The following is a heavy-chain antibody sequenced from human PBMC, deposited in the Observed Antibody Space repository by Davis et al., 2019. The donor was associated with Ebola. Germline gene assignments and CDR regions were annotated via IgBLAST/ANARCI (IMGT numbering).Heavy chain of an antibody. Sequence: AASVKVSCKASGYTFTGYYMHWVRQAPGQGLEWMGWINPNSGGTKYAQKFQGRVTMTRDTSISTAYMELSRLRSDDTAFCARGFCSNTSCYTSMVDYWGQGTLVTVSS. CDR2: INPNSGGT. J-gene: IGHJ4*02. V-gene: IGHV1-2*02. CDR1: GYTFTGYY. CDR3: GFCSNTSCYTSMVDY. D-gene: IGHD2-2*02.